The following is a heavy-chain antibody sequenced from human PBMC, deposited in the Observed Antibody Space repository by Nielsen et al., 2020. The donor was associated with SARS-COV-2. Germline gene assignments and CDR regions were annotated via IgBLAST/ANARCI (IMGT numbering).Heavy chain of an antibody. CDR1: QFTVNSKF. CDR2: IYAGGST. CDR3: TNWNDGY. J-gene: IGHJ4*02. V-gene: IGHV3-53*01. Sequence: GESLKISCAASQFTVNSKFISWVRQAPGKGLEWASVIYAGGSTYYADSVKGRFTTSRDNAKNTLYLQMNSLRAEDTAVYFCTNWNDGYWGQGTPVTVSS. D-gene: IGHD1-1*01.